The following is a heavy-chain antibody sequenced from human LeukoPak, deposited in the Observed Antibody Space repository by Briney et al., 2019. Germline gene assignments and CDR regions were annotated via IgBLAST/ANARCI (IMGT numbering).Heavy chain of an antibody. CDR2: ISSSSSYI. Sequence: GGSLRLSCVASGFTFSSYSMNWVRQAPGKGLEWVSSISSSSSYIYYADSVKGRFTISRDNAKNSLYLQMNSLRAEDTAVYYCARGHEGYFDYWGQGTLVTVSS. V-gene: IGHV3-21*01. CDR1: GFTFSSYS. J-gene: IGHJ4*02. CDR3: ARGHEGYFDY.